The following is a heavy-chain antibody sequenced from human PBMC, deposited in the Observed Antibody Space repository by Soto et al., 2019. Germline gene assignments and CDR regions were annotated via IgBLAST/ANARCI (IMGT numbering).Heavy chain of an antibody. Sequence: EVQLVESGGGLVQPGGSLRLSCAASGFTFSSYWMTWVRQAPGKGLEWVANIKQSGSETCYVDSVKGRFTISRDDAKNSLYLQMNTLRAEDTAVYYCARGYSIDYWGQGTLVTVSS. J-gene: IGHJ4*02. V-gene: IGHV3-7*03. CDR1: GFTFSSYW. CDR2: IKQSGSET. D-gene: IGHD5-18*01. CDR3: ARGYSIDY.